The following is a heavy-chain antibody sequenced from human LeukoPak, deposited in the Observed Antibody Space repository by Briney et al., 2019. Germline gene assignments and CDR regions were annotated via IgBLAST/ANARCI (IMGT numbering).Heavy chain of an antibody. J-gene: IGHJ6*04. D-gene: IGHD3-3*01. CDR2: ISSSSSYI. CDR1: GFTFSSYS. CDR3: ARDLLRFLEWLYSMDV. V-gene: IGHV3-21*05. Sequence: GGSLRLSCAASGFTFSSYSMNWVRQAPGKGLEWVSYISSSSSYIYYADSVKGRFTISRDNAKNSLYLQMNSLRAEDTAVYYCARDLLRFLEWLYSMDVWGKGTTVTVSS.